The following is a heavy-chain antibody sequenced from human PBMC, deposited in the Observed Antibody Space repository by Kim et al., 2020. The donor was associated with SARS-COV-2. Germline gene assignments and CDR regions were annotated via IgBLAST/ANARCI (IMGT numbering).Heavy chain of an antibody. Sequence: GGSLRLSCAASGFTFSSYAMSWVRQAPGKGLEWVSAISGSGGSTYYADSVKGRFTISRDNSKNTLYLQMNSLRAEDTAVYYCAKDSRDDDYGDYENWFDPWGQGTLVTVSS. CDR2: ISGSGGST. J-gene: IGHJ5*02. CDR3: AKDSRDDDYGDYENWFDP. V-gene: IGHV3-23*01. CDR1: GFTFSSYA. D-gene: IGHD4-17*01.